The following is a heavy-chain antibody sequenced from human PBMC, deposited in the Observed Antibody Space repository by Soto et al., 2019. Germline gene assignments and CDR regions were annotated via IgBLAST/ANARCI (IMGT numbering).Heavy chain of an antibody. CDR3: AKDIKHSIPMVRGVRGGWFDP. CDR2: ISWNSGSI. Sequence: EVQLVESGGGLVQPGRSLRLSCAASGFTFDDYAMHWVRQAPGKGLEWVSGISWNSGSIGYADSVKGRFTISRDNAKNSLYLQMNSLRAEDTALYYCAKDIKHSIPMVRGVRGGWFDPWGQGTLVTVSS. D-gene: IGHD3-10*01. J-gene: IGHJ5*02. CDR1: GFTFDDYA. V-gene: IGHV3-9*01.